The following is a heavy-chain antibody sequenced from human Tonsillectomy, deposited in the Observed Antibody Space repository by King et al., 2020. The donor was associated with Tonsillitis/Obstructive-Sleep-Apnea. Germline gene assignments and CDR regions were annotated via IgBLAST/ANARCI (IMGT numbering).Heavy chain of an antibody. CDR3: ARGNGDCSSTSCFRGGFDY. J-gene: IGHJ4*02. D-gene: IGHD2-2*03. CDR1: GYTFSSYG. V-gene: IGHV1-18*01. Sequence: QLVQSGTEVKKPGASVKVSCKASGYTFSSYGISWVRQAPGQGLEWMGWISVYNGNTNYAQNLQGRVTMTTDTSTSTAYMELRTLRCDDPAVYYCARGNGDCSSTSCFRGGFDYWGQGTLVTVSS. CDR2: ISVYNGNT.